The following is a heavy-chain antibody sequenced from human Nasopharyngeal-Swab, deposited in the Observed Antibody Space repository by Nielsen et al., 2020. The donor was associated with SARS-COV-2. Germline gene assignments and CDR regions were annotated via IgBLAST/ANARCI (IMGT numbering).Heavy chain of an antibody. Sequence: GESLKISCAAPGFTFSSYWMHWVRQAPGKGLVWVSRINSDGSSTSYADSVKGRFTISRDNAKNTLYLQMNSLRAEDTAVYYCAREGRFGELSHDPFDYWGQGTLVTVSS. D-gene: IGHD3-10*01. J-gene: IGHJ4*02. CDR1: GFTFSSYW. V-gene: IGHV3-74*01. CDR2: INSDGSST. CDR3: AREGRFGELSHDPFDY.